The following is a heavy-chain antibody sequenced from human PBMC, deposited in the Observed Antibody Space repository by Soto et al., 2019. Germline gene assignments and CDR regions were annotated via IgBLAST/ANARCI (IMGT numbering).Heavy chain of an antibody. V-gene: IGHV3-23*01. D-gene: IGHD2-8*01. Sequence: EVQLLESGGGLVQPGGSLRLSCAASGFTFSSYAMSWVRQAPGKGLEWVSAISGSGGSTYYADSVKGRFTISRDNSKNTLYVQMNSLRAEDTAVYYCAKAQHLRMVYDHFDYWGQGTLVTVSS. CDR2: ISGSGGST. J-gene: IGHJ4*02. CDR3: AKAQHLRMVYDHFDY. CDR1: GFTFSSYA.